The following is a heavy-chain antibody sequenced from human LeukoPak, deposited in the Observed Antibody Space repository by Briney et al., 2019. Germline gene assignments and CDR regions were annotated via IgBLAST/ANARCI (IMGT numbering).Heavy chain of an antibody. CDR1: GYSFTSYW. J-gene: IGHJ3*02. V-gene: IGHV5-51*01. CDR3: ARRVTRGYCSSTSCYAFDI. D-gene: IGHD2-2*01. CDR2: IYPGDSDT. Sequence: GESLKISCKGSGYSFTSYWIGWVRQMPGKGLEWMGIIYPGDSDTRYSPSFQGQVTISADKSISTAYLQWSSLKASDTAMYYCARRVTRGYCSSTSCYAFDIWGQGTMVTVSS.